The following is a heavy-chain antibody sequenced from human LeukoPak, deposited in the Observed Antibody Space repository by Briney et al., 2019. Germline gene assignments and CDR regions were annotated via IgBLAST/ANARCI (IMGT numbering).Heavy chain of an antibody. CDR2: INPNSGGT. V-gene: IGHV1-2*02. CDR1: GYTFTGYY. J-gene: IGHJ4*02. D-gene: IGHD4-17*01. Sequence: ASVTVSCKASGYTFTGYYLHWVRQAPAQGLGWVGWINPNSGGTNHAQKFQGRVTMTRDTSISTAYMELSRLRSDDTAVYYCARGGDYGFDYWGQGTLVTVSS. CDR3: ARGGDYGFDY.